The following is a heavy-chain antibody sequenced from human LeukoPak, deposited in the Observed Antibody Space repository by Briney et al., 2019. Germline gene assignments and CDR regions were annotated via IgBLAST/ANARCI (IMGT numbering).Heavy chain of an antibody. D-gene: IGHD3-10*01. J-gene: IGHJ4*02. CDR3: ARGGHYYGSGSYLLPDY. CDR2: MNPNSGNT. Sequence: ASVKVSCKASGGTFSSYAISWVRQATGQGLEWMGWMNPNSGNTGYAQKFQGRVTMTRNTSISTAYMELSSLRSEDTAVYYCARGGHYYGSGSYLLPDYWGQGTLVTVSS. V-gene: IGHV1-8*02. CDR1: GGTFSSYA.